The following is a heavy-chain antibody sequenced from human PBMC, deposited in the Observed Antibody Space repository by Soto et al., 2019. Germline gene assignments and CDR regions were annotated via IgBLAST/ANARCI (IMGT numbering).Heavy chain of an antibody. Sequence: QVQLVQSGAEVKKPGASVKVSCKASGYTFTSYGISWVRQAPGQGLEWMGWISAYNGNTNYAQKLQGRVTMTTDTYTSTAYMELRSLRSDDTAVYYCATTLPNIVVVPAASDAFDIWGQGTMVTVSS. J-gene: IGHJ3*02. CDR3: ATTLPNIVVVPAASDAFDI. V-gene: IGHV1-18*04. D-gene: IGHD2-2*01. CDR1: GYTFTSYG. CDR2: ISAYNGNT.